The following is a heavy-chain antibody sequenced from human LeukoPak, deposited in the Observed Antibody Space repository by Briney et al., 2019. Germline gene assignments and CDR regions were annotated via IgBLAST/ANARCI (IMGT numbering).Heavy chain of an antibody. CDR2: IYTSGST. CDR1: GGSISSGSYC. J-gene: IGHJ6*03. Sequence: KPSETLSLTCTVSGGSISSGSYCWSWIRQPAGKGLEWIGRIYTSGSTNYNPSLKSRVTISVDTSKNQFSLKLSSVTAADTAVYYCARGYSYGRYYYYYYYMDVWGKGTTVTVSS. CDR3: ARGYSYGRYYYYYYYMDV. V-gene: IGHV4-61*02. D-gene: IGHD5-18*01.